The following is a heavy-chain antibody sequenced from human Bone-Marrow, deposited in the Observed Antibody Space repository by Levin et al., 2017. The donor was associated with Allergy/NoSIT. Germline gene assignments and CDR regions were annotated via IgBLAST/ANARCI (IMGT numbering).Heavy chain of an antibody. Sequence: SETLSLTCTVSSGSISGYYWSWLRQSPEKGLEWIGSIYSTGKTNYNPSLRSRVTMSVDSSKNVFSLRLKSVTSADTAMYYCARDRVSPAILDFWGQGALVTVSS. V-gene: IGHV4-59*01. CDR2: IYSTGKT. CDR3: ARDRVSPAILDF. J-gene: IGHJ4*02. D-gene: IGHD5/OR15-5a*01. CDR1: SGSISGYY.